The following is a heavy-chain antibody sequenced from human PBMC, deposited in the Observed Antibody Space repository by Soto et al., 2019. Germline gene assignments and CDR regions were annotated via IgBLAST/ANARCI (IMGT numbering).Heavy chain of an antibody. CDR1: GGTFSSYA. J-gene: IGHJ4*02. Sequence: QVQLVQSGAEVKKPGSSVKVSCKASGGTFSSYAISRVRQAPGQGLEWMGGIIPIFGTANYAQKFQGRVTITADESTSTAYMELSSLRSEDTAVYYCASTPPRYCSGGSCYLLFFDYWGQGTLVTVSS. D-gene: IGHD2-15*01. CDR3: ASTPPRYCSGGSCYLLFFDY. V-gene: IGHV1-69*01. CDR2: IIPIFGTA.